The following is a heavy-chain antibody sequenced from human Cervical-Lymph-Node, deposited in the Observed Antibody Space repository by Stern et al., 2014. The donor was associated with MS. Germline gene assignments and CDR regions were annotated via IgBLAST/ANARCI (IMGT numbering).Heavy chain of an antibody. Sequence: VQLVESGGGVVQPGRSLRLSCAASGFTFSSYGMHWVRQAPGKGLEWVAVIWYDGSNKYYADTVKGRVTISRDNSKNTLYLQMNSLRAEDTAVYYCARGGGSWGYFDYWGQGNLVTVSS. CDR3: ARGGGSWGYFDY. CDR1: GFTFSSYG. J-gene: IGHJ4*02. CDR2: IWYDGSNK. D-gene: IGHD1-26*01. V-gene: IGHV3-33*01.